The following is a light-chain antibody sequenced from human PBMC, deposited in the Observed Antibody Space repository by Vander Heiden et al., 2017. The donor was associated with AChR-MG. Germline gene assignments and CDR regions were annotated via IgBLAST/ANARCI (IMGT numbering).Light chain of an antibody. J-gene: IGKJ1*01. CDR2: WAS. Sequence: IVMTQSPDSLAVSLGERATINCTSSQRILYDSRNNNFLAWYRQRPGQPPKLLVYWASTRDFGVPDRFSGSGSGTDFSLTISSLQAEDVGVYYCQQYYSTPWTFGQGTKVEIK. CDR1: QRILYDSRNNNF. CDR3: QQYYSTPWT. V-gene: IGKV4-1*01.